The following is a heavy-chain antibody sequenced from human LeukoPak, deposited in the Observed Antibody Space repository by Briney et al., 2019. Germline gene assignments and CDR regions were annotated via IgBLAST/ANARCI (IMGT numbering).Heavy chain of an antibody. V-gene: IGHV1-18*01. Sequence: ASVKVSCKASGYTFTSYGISWVRQAPGQGLEWMGWISAYNGNTNHAQKLQGRVTMTTDTSTSTAYMELRSLRSDDTAVYYCAREISGVAAAGDTGWFDPWGQGTLVTVSS. CDR2: ISAYNGNT. CDR3: AREISGVAAAGDTGWFDP. CDR1: GYTFTSYG. D-gene: IGHD6-13*01. J-gene: IGHJ5*02.